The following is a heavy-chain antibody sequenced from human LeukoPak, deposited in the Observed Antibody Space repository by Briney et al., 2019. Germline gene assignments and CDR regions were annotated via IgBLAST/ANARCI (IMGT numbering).Heavy chain of an antibody. V-gene: IGHV4-59*01. CDR1: GGSISSYY. D-gene: IGHD2-2*01. CDR2: IYYSGIT. Sequence: SETLSLTCTVSGGSISSYYWSWIRQPPGKGLEWIGHIYYSGITNYNPSLKSRVTISVDTSKNQFSLKLSSVTAADTAVYYCARGGPGWFDPWGQGTLVTVSS. J-gene: IGHJ5*02. CDR3: ARGGPGWFDP.